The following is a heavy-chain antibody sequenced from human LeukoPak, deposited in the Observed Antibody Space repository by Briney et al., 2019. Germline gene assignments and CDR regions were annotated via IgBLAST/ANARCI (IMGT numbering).Heavy chain of an antibody. CDR1: GGTFSSYA. CDR2: IIPIFGTA. Sequence: GASVKVSCKASGGTFSSYAISWVRQAPGQGLEWMGGIIPIFGTANYAQKFQGRVTITADESTSTAYMELSSLRSEDTAVYYCARGARDDYSNYLVSGRFPYGMDVWGQGTTVTVSS. J-gene: IGHJ6*02. CDR3: ARGARDDYSNYLVSGRFPYGMDV. V-gene: IGHV1-69*13. D-gene: IGHD4-11*01.